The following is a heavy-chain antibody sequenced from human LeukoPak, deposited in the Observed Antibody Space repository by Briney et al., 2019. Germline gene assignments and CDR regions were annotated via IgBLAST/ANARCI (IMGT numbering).Heavy chain of an antibody. CDR1: GCTFTSYD. CDR3: ARGGLSSWRNWFDP. V-gene: IGHV1-8*01. Sequence: AASVKVSCKASGCTFTSYDINWVRQATGQGLEWMGWMNPNSGNTGYAQKFQGRVTMTRNTSISTAYMELSSLRSEDTAVYYCARGGLSSWRNWFDPWGQGTLVTVSS. CDR2: MNPNSGNT. D-gene: IGHD6-13*01. J-gene: IGHJ5*02.